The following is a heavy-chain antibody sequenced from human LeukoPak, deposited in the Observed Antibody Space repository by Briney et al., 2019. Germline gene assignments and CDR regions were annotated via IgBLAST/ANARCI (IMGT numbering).Heavy chain of an antibody. CDR1: GFTFSSYT. V-gene: IGHV3-21*01. J-gene: IGHJ4*02. Sequence: RGPLRLSCAASGFTFSSYTMNWVRQAPGKGLEWVSSISGSSRHKYYADSVKGRFTISRDNAKNSLYLQMNSLRAEDTAVYYCARTANFAAGYYIDYWGQGTLVTVSS. CDR2: ISGSSRHK. D-gene: IGHD6-13*01. CDR3: ARTANFAAGYYIDY.